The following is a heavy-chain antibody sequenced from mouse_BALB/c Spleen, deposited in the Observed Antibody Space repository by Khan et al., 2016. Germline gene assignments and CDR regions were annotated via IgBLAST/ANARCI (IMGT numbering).Heavy chain of an antibody. V-gene: IGHV3-2*02. J-gene: IGHJ3*01. CDR2: INYSGIT. D-gene: IGHD2-3*01. Sequence: EVQLQESGPGLVKPSQSLSLTCTVTDYSITSDYAWNWIRQFPGNKLEWMGYINYSGITTYNPSLKSRISVTRDTSKNQFFLQLNSVTAEDTATYYCAAYDGYYSAWFAYWGQGTLVTVSA. CDR3: AAYDGYYSAWFAY. CDR1: DYSITSDYA.